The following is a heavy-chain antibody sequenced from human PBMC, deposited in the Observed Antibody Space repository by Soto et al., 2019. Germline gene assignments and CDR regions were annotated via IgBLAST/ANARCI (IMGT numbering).Heavy chain of an antibody. CDR2: IYYSGST. Sequence: SETLSLTCTVSGGSISSSSYYWGWIRQPPGKGLEWIGSIYYSGSTYYNPSLKSRVTISVDTSKNQFSLKLSSVTAADTAVYYCARRPVMTGCVWYSTYPHNAFDCWGQGTMVTV. V-gene: IGHV4-39*01. CDR1: GGSISSSSYY. J-gene: IGHJ3*01. D-gene: IGHD2-15*01. CDR3: ARRPVMTGCVWYSTYPHNAFDC.